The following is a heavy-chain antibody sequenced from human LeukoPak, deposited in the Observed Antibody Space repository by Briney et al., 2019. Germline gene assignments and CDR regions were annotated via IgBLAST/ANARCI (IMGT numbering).Heavy chain of an antibody. Sequence: SETLSLTCAVYGGSFSGYYWSWIRQPPWKGLEWIGEINHSGSTNYNPSLKSRVTISVDTSKNQFSLKLSSVTAPDTAVYYCARSRAAAGKDYWGQGTLVTVSS. D-gene: IGHD6-13*01. CDR3: ARSRAAAGKDY. V-gene: IGHV4-34*01. J-gene: IGHJ4*02. CDR2: INHSGST. CDR1: GGSFSGYY.